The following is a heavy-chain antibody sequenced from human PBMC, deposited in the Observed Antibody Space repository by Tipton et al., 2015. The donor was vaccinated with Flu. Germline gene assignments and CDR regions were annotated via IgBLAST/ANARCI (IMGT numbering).Heavy chain of an antibody. D-gene: IGHD3-9*01. J-gene: IGHJ4*02. CDR3: ARHEAYYDILTGYYRDYFDC. CDR1: GGSISSYY. Sequence: LRLSCTVSGGSISSYYWSWIRQPAGKGLEWIGRIYTSGSTNYNPSLKSRVTISVDTSKNQFSLKLSSVTAADTAVYYCARHEAYYDILTGYYRDYFDCWGQGTLVTVSS. V-gene: IGHV4-4*07. CDR2: IYTSGST.